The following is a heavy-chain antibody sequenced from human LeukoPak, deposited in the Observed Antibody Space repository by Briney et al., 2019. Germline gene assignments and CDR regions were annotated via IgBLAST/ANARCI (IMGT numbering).Heavy chain of an antibody. CDR1: GGSHSSSSYY. V-gene: IGHV4-39*01. D-gene: IGHD4-11*01. CDR3: ASPTRNYSNYNFAY. J-gene: IGHJ4*02. CDR2: IYYSGST. Sequence: PSETLSLTCTVSGGSHSSSSYYWGWIRQPPGKGLEWIGSIYYSGSTYYNPSLKSRVTISVDTSKNQFSLKLSSVTAADTAVYYCASPTRNYSNYNFAYWGQGTLVTVSS.